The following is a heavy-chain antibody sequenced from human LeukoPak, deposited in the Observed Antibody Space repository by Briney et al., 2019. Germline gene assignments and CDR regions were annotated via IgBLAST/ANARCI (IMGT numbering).Heavy chain of an antibody. D-gene: IGHD1-26*01. CDR2: ISSSSGYI. CDR1: GFTFSTYG. V-gene: IGHV3-21*01. Sequence: GGSLRLSCEASGFTFSTYGTNWVRRAPGQGLEWVSSISSSSGYIYYADSVKGRFTISRDNAKNSLYLQMNSLRAEDTAVYYCARDARGLDYWGQGTLVTVSS. J-gene: IGHJ4*02. CDR3: ARDARGLDY.